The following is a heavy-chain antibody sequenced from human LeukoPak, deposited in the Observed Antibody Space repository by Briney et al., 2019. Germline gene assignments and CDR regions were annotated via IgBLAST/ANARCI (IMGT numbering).Heavy chain of an antibody. CDR3: ATAVTHYDSGGTFYAIPSTY. CDR1: GFTFSNAW. Sequence: PGGSLRLSCAASGFTFSNAWMSWVRQAPGKGLEWVSFISSSSSYIYYADSVKGRFTISRDNAKNSLYLQMNSLRAEDTAMYYCATAVTHYDSGGTFYAIPSTYWGQGTLVTVSS. D-gene: IGHD3-22*01. J-gene: IGHJ4*02. V-gene: IGHV3-21*01. CDR2: ISSSSSYI.